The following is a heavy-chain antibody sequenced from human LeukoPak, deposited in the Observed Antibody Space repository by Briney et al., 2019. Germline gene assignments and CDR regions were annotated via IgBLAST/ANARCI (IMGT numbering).Heavy chain of an antibody. CDR1: GGTISSYA. Sequence: EASVKVSCKASGGTISSYAISWVRQAPGQGLEWMGGIIPIFGTANYAQKFQGRVTITADESTSTAYMELSSLRSEDTAVYYCARDGSITIFGVVNNYGMDVWGQGTTVTVSS. D-gene: IGHD3-3*01. V-gene: IGHV1-69*13. CDR3: ARDGSITIFGVVNNYGMDV. J-gene: IGHJ6*02. CDR2: IIPIFGTA.